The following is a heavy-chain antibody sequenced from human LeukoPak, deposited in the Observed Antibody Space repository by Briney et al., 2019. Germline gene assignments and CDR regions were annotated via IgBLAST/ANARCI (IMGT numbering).Heavy chain of an antibody. CDR3: ARARRLRGYYYYYYMDV. D-gene: IGHD3-10*01. Sequence: SETLSLTCAVYGGPFSGYYWSWIRQPPGKGLEWIGEINHSGSTNYNPSLKSRVTISVDTSKNQFSLKLSSVTAADTAVYYCARARRLRGYYYYYYMDVWGKGTTVTVSS. J-gene: IGHJ6*03. CDR1: GGPFSGYY. V-gene: IGHV4-34*01. CDR2: INHSGST.